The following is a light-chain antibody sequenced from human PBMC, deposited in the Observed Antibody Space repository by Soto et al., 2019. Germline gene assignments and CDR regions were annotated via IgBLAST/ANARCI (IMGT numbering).Light chain of an antibody. J-gene: IGLJ1*01. CDR1: SGHSNYA. CDR3: QTWGTGIRV. V-gene: IGLV4-69*01. CDR2: VNSDGSH. Sequence: QSVLTQSPSASASLGASVKLTCTLSSGHSNYAIAWHQQQPEKGPRYLMKVNSDGSHRQGDGIPDRFSGSSSGAQRYLTISSLQSEDEADYYCQTWGTGIRVFGTGTNLTVL.